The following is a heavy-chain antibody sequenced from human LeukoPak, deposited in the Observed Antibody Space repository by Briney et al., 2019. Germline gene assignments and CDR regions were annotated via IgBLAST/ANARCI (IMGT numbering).Heavy chain of an antibody. Sequence: GGSLRLSCAASGFTFSTYGMHWVRRAPGKGREWVAVISYDGNNKYYADFVKGRFTISRDNAKNSLYLQMDSLTAEDTAVYYCAKEFPSPIYGMDVWGQGTTVTVSS. CDR1: GFTFSTYG. V-gene: IGHV3-30*18. CDR2: ISYDGNNK. J-gene: IGHJ6*02. CDR3: AKEFPSPIYGMDV.